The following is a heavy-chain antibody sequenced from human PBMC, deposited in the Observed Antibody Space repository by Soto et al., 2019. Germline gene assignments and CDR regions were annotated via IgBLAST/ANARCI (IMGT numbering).Heavy chain of an antibody. J-gene: IGHJ4*02. CDR2: ISGSGDTI. D-gene: IGHD5-18*01. CDR3: TNANYSYGPDY. Sequence: PGGSLRLSCAASGFTFSDSYMTWIRQAPGKGLEWISYISGSGDTIYYADSVKGRFTVSRDNAKNSPYLQMNSLKTEDTAVYYCTNANYSYGPDYWGQGTLVTVSS. V-gene: IGHV3-11*01. CDR1: GFTFSDSY.